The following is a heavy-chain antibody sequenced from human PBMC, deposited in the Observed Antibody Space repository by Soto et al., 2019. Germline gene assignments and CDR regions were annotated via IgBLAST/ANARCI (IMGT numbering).Heavy chain of an antibody. CDR3: ARDPYYGDYDWFDP. CDR1: GGSISSGGYY. J-gene: IGHJ5*02. Sequence: PSETLSLPCTVPGGSISSGGYYWSWIRQHPGKGLEWIGYIYYSGSTYYNPSLKRRVTISVDTSKNQFSLKLSSVTAADTAVYYCARDPYYGDYDWFDPWGQGTLVTVSS. D-gene: IGHD4-17*01. CDR2: IYYSGST. V-gene: IGHV4-31*03.